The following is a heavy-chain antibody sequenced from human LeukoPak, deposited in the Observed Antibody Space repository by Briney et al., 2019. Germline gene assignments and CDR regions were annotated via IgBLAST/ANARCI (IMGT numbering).Heavy chain of an antibody. CDR3: ARGRGDYGDAFDI. D-gene: IGHD4-17*01. J-gene: IGHJ3*02. V-gene: IGHV3-23*01. Sequence: GGSLRLSCAPSGFTFSSYAMSWVPQAPGKGLEWVSAISGSGGSTYYADSVKGRFTISRDNSKNTLYLQMNSLRAEDTAVYYCARGRGDYGDAFDIWGQGTMVTVSS. CDR2: ISGSGGST. CDR1: GFTFSSYA.